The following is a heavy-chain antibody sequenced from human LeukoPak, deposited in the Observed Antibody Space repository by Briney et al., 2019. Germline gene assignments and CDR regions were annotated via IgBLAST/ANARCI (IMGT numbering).Heavy chain of an antibody. CDR2: IYDGDIT. D-gene: IGHD6-13*01. V-gene: IGHV3-66*01. Sequence: GGSLRLSCAASGFTFSSYSMNWVRQAPGKGLDWVSVIYDGDITYYADSVKGRFTISRDSSMDTLYLQMNSLRAEDTAVYYCAKVAPAGTYFDSWGQGTLVTVSS. J-gene: IGHJ4*02. CDR3: AKVAPAGTYFDS. CDR1: GFTFSSYS.